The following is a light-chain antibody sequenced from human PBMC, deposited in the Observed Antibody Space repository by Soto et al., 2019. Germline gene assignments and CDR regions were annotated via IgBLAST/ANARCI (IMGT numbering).Light chain of an antibody. Sequence: EIVMTQSPATLSVTPGERATLSCRASQRVSNNLAWYQQKPGQAPRLLIYGASTRATGIAARFRGSGSGTEFSLTISSLQSEDFVVYYCQQYNNWPPSTFGQGTKLEIK. CDR2: GAS. CDR3: QQYNNWPPST. J-gene: IGKJ2*01. CDR1: QRVSNN. V-gene: IGKV3-15*01.